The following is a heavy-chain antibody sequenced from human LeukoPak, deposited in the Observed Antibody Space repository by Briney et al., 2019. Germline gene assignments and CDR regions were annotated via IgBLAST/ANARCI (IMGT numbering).Heavy chain of an antibody. CDR2: INPSGGST. V-gene: IGHV1-46*01. CDR3: ARDPYDSSGYSRHYFDF. CDR1: GYTFTSYY. Sequence: ASVKVSCKASGYTFTSYYMHWVRQAPGQGLEWMGIINPSGGSTSYAQKFQGRVTMTRDTSTSTVYMELSSLRSEDTAVYYCARDPYDSSGYSRHYFDFWGQGTLVTVSS. J-gene: IGHJ4*02. D-gene: IGHD3-22*01.